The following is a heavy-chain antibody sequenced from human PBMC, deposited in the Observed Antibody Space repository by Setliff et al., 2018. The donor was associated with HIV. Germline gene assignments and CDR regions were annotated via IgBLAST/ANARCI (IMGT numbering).Heavy chain of an antibody. CDR3: ASLRGDYVGQYYYYMDI. J-gene: IGHJ6*03. V-gene: IGHV5-51*01. CDR2: IYPGDSDA. Sequence: GESLKISCKGSGYSFTYYWIAWVRQMPGKGLEWMGIIYPGDSDARYSPSFQGQVSISADKSINTAYLQWSSLKASDTAIYYCASLRGDYVGQYYYYMDIWGKGTMVTVSS. D-gene: IGHD4-17*01. CDR1: GYSFTYYW.